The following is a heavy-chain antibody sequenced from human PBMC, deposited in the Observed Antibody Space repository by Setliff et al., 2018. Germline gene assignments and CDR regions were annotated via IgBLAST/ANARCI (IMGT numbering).Heavy chain of an antibody. J-gene: IGHJ4*02. D-gene: IGHD2-15*01. CDR1: GGSFSDYY. V-gene: IGHV4-34*01. CDR3: ARENGYCSGGACYFMFDY. Sequence: SETLSLTCAAHGGSFSDYYWTWIRQPPGKGLEWIGEINHSGNTKSSPSLKSRVTLSLDTSKNQFSLELSSVTAADTAMYYCARENGYCSGGACYFMFDYWGQGTLVTVSS. CDR2: INHSGNT.